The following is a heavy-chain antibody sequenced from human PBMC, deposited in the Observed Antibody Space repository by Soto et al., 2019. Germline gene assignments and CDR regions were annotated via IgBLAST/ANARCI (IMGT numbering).Heavy chain of an antibody. J-gene: IGHJ4*02. D-gene: IGHD6-6*01. CDR1: GGSFSGYY. V-gene: IGHV4-34*01. CDR3: ARIGRKYSRLVDY. Sequence: ASETLSLTCAVYGGSFSGYYWSWIRQPPGKGLEWIGEINHSGSTNYNPSLKSRVTISVDTSKNQFSLKLSSVTAADTAAYYCARIGRKYSRLVDYWGQGTLVTVSS. CDR2: INHSGST.